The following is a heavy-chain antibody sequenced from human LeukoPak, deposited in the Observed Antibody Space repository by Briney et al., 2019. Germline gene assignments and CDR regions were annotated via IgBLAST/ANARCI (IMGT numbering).Heavy chain of an antibody. V-gene: IGHV4-59*01. Sequence: SETLSLTCSVSTDSTNTYYWSWIRQSPGKGLEWIGHIYHSGSTDYNPSFKSRVTISIDMSKKEFSLKLTSVTVADTAVYYCARYRDGDRDISLDIWGQGTLVTVSS. D-gene: IGHD4-17*01. CDR1: TDSTNTYY. CDR2: IYHSGST. J-gene: IGHJ4*02. CDR3: ARYRDGDRDISLDI.